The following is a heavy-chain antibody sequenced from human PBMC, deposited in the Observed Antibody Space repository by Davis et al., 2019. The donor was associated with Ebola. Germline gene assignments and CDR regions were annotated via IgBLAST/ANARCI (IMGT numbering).Heavy chain of an antibody. CDR2: INPSGGST. Sequence: ASVKVSCKASGYTFTSYDMHWVRQAPGQGLEWMGIINPSGGSTRYAQKFQGRVTMTRDTSTSTVYMELSSLRSEDTAVYYCARFHYDFWRAHYYYGMDVWGQGTTVTVSS. CDR3: ARFHYDFWRAHYYYGMDV. D-gene: IGHD3-3*01. J-gene: IGHJ6*02. CDR1: GYTFTSYD. V-gene: IGHV1-46*01.